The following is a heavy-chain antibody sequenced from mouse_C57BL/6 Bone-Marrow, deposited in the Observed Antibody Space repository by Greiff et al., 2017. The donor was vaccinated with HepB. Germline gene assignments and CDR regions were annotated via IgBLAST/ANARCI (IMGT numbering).Heavy chain of an antibody. D-gene: IGHD1-1*01. CDR2: IYPGDGDT. J-gene: IGHJ2*01. Sequence: LVESGPELVKPGASVKISCKASGYAFSSSWMNWVKQRPGKGLEWIGRIYPGDGDTNYNGKFKGKATLTADKSSSTAYMQLSSLTSEDSAVYFCVPIYYYGPYYFDYWGQGTTLTVSS. CDR3: VPIYYYGPYYFDY. V-gene: IGHV1-82*01. CDR1: GYAFSSSW.